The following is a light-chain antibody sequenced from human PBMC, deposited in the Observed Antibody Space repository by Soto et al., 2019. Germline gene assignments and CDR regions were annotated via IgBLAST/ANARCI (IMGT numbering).Light chain of an antibody. CDR3: QKYNNAPAT. CDR1: QGINNY. J-gene: IGKJ1*01. Sequence: DIQMTQSPSSLSASVGDRVTITCRASQGINNYLAWYQQKPGGVPKLLIYAASTLRSGVPSRFSGGVSGTGTDFTLTISSLQPEDVATYYCQKYNNAPATFGQGTKVEIK. CDR2: AAS. V-gene: IGKV1-27*01.